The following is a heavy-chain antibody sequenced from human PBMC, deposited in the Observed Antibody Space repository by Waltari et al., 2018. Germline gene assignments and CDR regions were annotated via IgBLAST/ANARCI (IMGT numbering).Heavy chain of an antibody. D-gene: IGHD2-15*01. Sequence: QVQLVQSGAEVKKPGASVKVSCKASGYTFTSYAMHWVRQAPGQRLEWMGWINAGNGNTKYSQKFQGRVTITRDTSASTAYMELSSLRSEDTAVYYCAREPRACSGGSCRYYYYMDVWGQGTLVTVSS. CDR3: AREPRACSGGSCRYYYYMDV. J-gene: IGHJ6*03. CDR1: GYTFTSYA. CDR2: INAGNGNT. V-gene: IGHV1-3*01.